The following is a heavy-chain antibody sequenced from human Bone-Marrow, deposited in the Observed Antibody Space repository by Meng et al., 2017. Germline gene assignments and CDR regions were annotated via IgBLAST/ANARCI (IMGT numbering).Heavy chain of an antibody. J-gene: IGHJ4*02. D-gene: IGHD6-19*01. CDR2: IYYSGST. V-gene: IGHV4-59*01. CDR1: GGSISSYY. CDR3: AIGPGYSSGWYGNSFYY. Sequence: SETLSLTCTVSGGSISSYYWSWIRQPPGKGLEWIGYIYYSGSTNYNPSLKSRVTISVDTSKNQFSLKLSSVTAADTAVYYCAIGPGYSSGWYGNSFYYWGQGTLVTVSS.